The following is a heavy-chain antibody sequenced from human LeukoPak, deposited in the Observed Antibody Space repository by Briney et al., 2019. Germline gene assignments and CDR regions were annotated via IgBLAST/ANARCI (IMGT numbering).Heavy chain of an antibody. CDR2: IIPIFGTA. J-gene: IGHJ6*03. CDR3: ARTVDYYYYYMDV. Sequence: SVKVSCKASGGTFSSYAISWVRQAPGQGLEWMGGIIPIFGTANYAQKLQGRVTMTTDTSTSTAYMELRSLRSDDTAVYYCARTVDYYYYYMDVWGKGTTVTVSS. D-gene: IGHD4-17*01. CDR1: GGTFSSYA. V-gene: IGHV1-69*05.